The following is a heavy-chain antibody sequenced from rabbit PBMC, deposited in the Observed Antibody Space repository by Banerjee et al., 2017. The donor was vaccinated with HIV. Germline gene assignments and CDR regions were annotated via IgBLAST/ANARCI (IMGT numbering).Heavy chain of an antibody. V-gene: IGHV1S40*01. D-gene: IGHD4-1*01. CDR1: GFDLSGYYY. Sequence: QSLEESGGDLVKPGASLTLTCKASGFDLSGYYYMCWVRQAPGKGLEWIACIDVGSNGNTYYASWAKGRFTISKTSSTTVTLQMTSLTAADTATYFCARDLAGVIGWNFNLWGPGTLVTVS. CDR3: ARDLAGVIGWNFNL. J-gene: IGHJ4*01. CDR2: IDVGSNGNT.